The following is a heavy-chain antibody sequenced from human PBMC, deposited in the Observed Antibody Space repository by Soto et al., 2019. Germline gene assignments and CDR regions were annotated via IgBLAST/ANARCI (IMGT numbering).Heavy chain of an antibody. J-gene: IGHJ4*02. D-gene: IGHD3-16*02. CDR2: INPSGGST. CDR1: GYTFTSYY. CDR3: ARDLNYDYIWGSYRYTAFDY. V-gene: IGHV1-46*03. Sequence: ASVKVSCKASGYTFTSYYMHWVRQAPGQGLEWMGIINPSGGSTSYAQKFQGRVTMTRDTSTSTVYMELSSLRSEDTAVYYCARDLNYDYIWGSYRYTAFDYWGQGTLVTVSS.